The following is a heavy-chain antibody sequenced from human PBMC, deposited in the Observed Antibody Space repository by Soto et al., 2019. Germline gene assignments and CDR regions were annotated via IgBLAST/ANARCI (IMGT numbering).Heavy chain of an antibody. CDR3: AKRIMITFGGVIVDKYYYYGMDV. Sequence: GGSLRLSCAASGFTFSSYAMSWVRQAPGKGLEWVSAISGSGGSTYYADPVKGRFTISRDNSKNTLYLQMNSLRAEDTAVYYCAKRIMITFGGVIVDKYYYYGMDVWGQGTTVTVSS. D-gene: IGHD3-16*02. CDR2: ISGSGGST. V-gene: IGHV3-23*01. J-gene: IGHJ6*02. CDR1: GFTFSSYA.